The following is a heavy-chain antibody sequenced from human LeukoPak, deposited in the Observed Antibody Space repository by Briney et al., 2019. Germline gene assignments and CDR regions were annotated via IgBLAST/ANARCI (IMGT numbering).Heavy chain of an antibody. CDR1: GGSISSGNW. V-gene: IGHV4-4*02. CDR2: IYHSGST. D-gene: IGHD3-10*01. J-gene: IGHJ4*02. Sequence: SETLSLTCAVSGGSISSGNWWSWVRQPPGKGLEWIGEIYHSGSTNYNPSLKSRVTISVDTSKNQFSLKLSSVTAADTAVYYCASLGDPSDYFDYWGQGTLVTVSS. CDR3: ASLGDPSDYFDY.